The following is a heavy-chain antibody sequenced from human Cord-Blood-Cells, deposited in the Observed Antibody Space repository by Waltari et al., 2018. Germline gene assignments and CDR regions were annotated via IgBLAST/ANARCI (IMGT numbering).Heavy chain of an antibody. CDR3: ATGGYDY. J-gene: IGHJ4*02. Sequence: QVQLQESGPGLVKPSETLSLTCTVSGYSISSGYYWGWIRQPPGKGLEWIGSIYHSGSTYYNPPLKSRVTISVDTSKNQFSLKLSSVTAADTAVYYCATGGYDYWGQGTLVTVSS. CDR2: IYHSGST. D-gene: IGHD2-8*02. CDR1: GYSISSGYY. V-gene: IGHV4-38-2*02.